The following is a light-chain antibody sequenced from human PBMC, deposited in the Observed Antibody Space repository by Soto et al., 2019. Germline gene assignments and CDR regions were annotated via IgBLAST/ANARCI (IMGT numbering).Light chain of an antibody. CDR2: DST. V-gene: IGKV3-11*01. CDR3: QQRNVWPPIT. Sequence: VLTQSQATLSLSPGERATLSCRASQSIHTSLAWYQQKSGKPPRLVIYDSTLRANGVPDRFGGSRSGTEFTLTINSLEPEDFAVYYCQQRNVWPPITFGQGTKVDIK. J-gene: IGKJ1*01. CDR1: QSIHTS.